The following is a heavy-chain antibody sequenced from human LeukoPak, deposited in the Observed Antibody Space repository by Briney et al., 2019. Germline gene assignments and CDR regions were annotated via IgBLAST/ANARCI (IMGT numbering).Heavy chain of an antibody. D-gene: IGHD6-25*01. CDR1: GGSISSYY. V-gene: IGHV4-4*09. J-gene: IGHJ5*02. CDR3: ARSRPAFKYNWIDP. Sequence: SETLSLTCTVSGGSISSYYWSWIRQPPGKGLEWIGYIYTSGSTNYNPSLKSRVTISVDTSKNQFSLKLSSVTAADTAVYYCARSRPAFKYNWIDPWGQGTLVTVSS. CDR2: IYTSGST.